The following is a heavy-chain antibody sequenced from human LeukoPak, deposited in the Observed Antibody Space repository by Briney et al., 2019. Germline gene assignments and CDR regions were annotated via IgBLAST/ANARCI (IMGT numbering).Heavy chain of an antibody. Sequence: GGSLRLSCAASGFTFSSYGMHWVRQAPGKGLEWVAVIWYDGSNKYYADSVKGRFTISRDNSRNTLYLQMDSLRAEDTAIYYCARDYWWNYDYWGQGTLVTVSS. CDR3: ARDYWWNYDY. CDR2: IWYDGSNK. D-gene: IGHD1-7*01. V-gene: IGHV3-33*01. J-gene: IGHJ4*02. CDR1: GFTFSSYG.